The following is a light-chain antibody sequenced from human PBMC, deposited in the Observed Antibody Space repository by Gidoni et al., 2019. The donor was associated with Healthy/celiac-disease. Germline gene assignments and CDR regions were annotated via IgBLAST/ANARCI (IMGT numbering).Light chain of an antibody. V-gene: IGKV3D-7*01. CDR3: KQDYWT. Sequence: PGESVTLSCRASQSVRSCYLTWNQQKPGQAPRLLIYGASTRATSTPARFRGSGSGTDFTLTISSLQPEDFEVYYCKQDYWTFGQGTKVEIK. CDR1: QSVRSCY. J-gene: IGKJ1*01. CDR2: GAS.